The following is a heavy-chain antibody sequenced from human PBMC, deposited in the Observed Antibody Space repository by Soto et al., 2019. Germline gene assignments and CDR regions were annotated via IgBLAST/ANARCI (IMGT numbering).Heavy chain of an antibody. J-gene: IGHJ4*02. CDR1: GGAFSSYS. D-gene: IGHD3-10*01. Sequence: QAQLVQSGAEVKKPGSSVKVSCKPSGGAFSSYSISWVRQAPGQGLEWMGGIIPIFGTPNYAQKFHGRVTITADNSKGPAYRDLKSMKPEDTAIYYCAYGGGDNTLTYFDHWGQGTQVTASS. CDR3: AYGGGDNTLTYFDH. V-gene: IGHV1-69*06. CDR2: IIPIFGTP.